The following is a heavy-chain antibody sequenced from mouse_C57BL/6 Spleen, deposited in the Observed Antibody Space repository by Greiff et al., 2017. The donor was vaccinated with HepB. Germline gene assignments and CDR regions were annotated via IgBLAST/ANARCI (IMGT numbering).Heavy chain of an antibody. J-gene: IGHJ4*01. Sequence: EVQLVESGGGLVQPGGSLSLSCATSGFTFTAYYMSWVRPPPGKALEWLGFIRNKANGYTTEYSASVKGRFTISRDNSKSILYLQMNALRAEDSATDYCARSRGVPYAMDYRGQGTSVTVSS. CDR3: ARSRGVPYAMDY. D-gene: IGHD6-1*01. CDR2: IRNKANGYTT. V-gene: IGHV7-3*01. CDR1: GFTFTAYY.